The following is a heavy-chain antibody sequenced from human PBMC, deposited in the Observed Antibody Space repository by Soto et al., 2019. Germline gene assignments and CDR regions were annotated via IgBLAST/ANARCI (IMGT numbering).Heavy chain of an antibody. D-gene: IGHD5-18*01. CDR3: ARDPPLRGYSYGFDY. CDR2: IWYDGSNK. V-gene: IGHV3-33*01. J-gene: IGHJ4*02. Sequence: PGGSLRLSCAASGFTFSSYGMHWVRQAPGKGLEWVAVIWYDGSNKYYADSVKGRFTISRDNSKNTLYLQMNSLRAEDTAVYYCARDPPLRGYSYGFDYWGQGTLVTVYS. CDR1: GFTFSSYG.